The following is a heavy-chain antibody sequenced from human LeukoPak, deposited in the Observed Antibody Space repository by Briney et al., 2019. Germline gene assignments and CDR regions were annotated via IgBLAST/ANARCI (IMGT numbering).Heavy chain of an antibody. J-gene: IGHJ6*02. CDR1: GGSISSGDYY. CDR2: IYYSGST. D-gene: IGHD2-15*01. CDR3: ARERGYCSGGSCYEGRYYYGMDV. V-gene: IGHV4-30-4*01. Sequence: SETLSLTCTVSGGSISSGDYYWSWIRQPPGKGLEWIGYIYYSGSTYYNPSLKSRVTISVDTSKNQFSLKLSSVTAADTAVCYCARERGYCSGGSCYEGRYYYGMDVWGQGTTVTVSS.